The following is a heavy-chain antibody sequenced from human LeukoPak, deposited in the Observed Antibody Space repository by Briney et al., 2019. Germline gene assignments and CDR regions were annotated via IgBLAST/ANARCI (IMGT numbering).Heavy chain of an antibody. J-gene: IGHJ4*02. CDR2: IYSGGST. Sequence: GGSLRLSCAASGFTVSNNHMTWVRQAPGKGLEWVSVIYSGGSTNYADSVKGRFTISRDNSKNTLYLQMNSLRAEDTAVYYCASHYCSSTSCQYYFDYWGQGTLVTVSS. D-gene: IGHD2-2*01. V-gene: IGHV3-66*04. CDR1: GFTVSNNH. CDR3: ASHYCSSTSCQYYFDY.